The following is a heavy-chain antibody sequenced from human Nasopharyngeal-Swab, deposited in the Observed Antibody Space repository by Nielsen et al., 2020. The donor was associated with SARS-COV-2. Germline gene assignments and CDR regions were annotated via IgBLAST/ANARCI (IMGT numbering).Heavy chain of an antibody. Sequence: WIRQPPGKGLEWVAVIWYDGSNKYYADSVKGRFTISRDNSKNTLYLQMNSLRAEDTAVYYCARDLYGMDVWGQGTTATVSS. J-gene: IGHJ6*02. D-gene: IGHD2-8*01. V-gene: IGHV3-33*01. CDR2: IWYDGSNK. CDR3: ARDLYGMDV.